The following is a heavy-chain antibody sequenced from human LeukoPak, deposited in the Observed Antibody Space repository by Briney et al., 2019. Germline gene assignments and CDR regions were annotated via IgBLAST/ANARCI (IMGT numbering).Heavy chain of an antibody. D-gene: IGHD6-25*01. Sequence: PGGSLRLSCAASRFTFSSYAMSWVRQAPGKGLEWVSAISGSGGSTYYADSVKGRFTISRDNSKNTLYLQMSSLREEDTAVYYCTKEGGPMAATTERYSFDHWGQGALVTVSS. J-gene: IGHJ4*02. V-gene: IGHV3-23*01. CDR3: TKEGGPMAATTERYSFDH. CDR1: RFTFSSYA. CDR2: ISGSGGST.